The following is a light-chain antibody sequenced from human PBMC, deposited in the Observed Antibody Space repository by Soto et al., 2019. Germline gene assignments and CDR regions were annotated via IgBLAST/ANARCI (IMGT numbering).Light chain of an antibody. V-gene: IGKV3-11*01. CDR1: HNVNDY. Sequence: EVVLTQSPATLSLSPGERATLSCRASHNVNDYLAWYQQKPGQAPRLLIYDASKRATGLPARFSGSGSGTDFTLTISSLEAEDSAIYYCQQYGSSQYTFGQGTKVEVK. CDR3: QQYGSSQYT. J-gene: IGKJ2*01. CDR2: DAS.